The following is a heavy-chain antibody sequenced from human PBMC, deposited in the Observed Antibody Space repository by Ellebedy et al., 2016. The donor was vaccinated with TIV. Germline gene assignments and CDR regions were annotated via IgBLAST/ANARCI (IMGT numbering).Heavy chain of an antibody. CDR2: IYYSGST. CDR1: GGSISSGGYY. D-gene: IGHD2-15*01. CDR3: ASGRGTEDFDP. Sequence: SETLSLXXTVSGGSISSGGYYWSWIRQHPGKGLEWIGYIYYSGSTYYNPSLKSRVTISVDTSRNQFSLKLSSVTAADTAVYYCASGRGTEDFDPWGQGTLVTVSS. V-gene: IGHV4-31*03. J-gene: IGHJ5*02.